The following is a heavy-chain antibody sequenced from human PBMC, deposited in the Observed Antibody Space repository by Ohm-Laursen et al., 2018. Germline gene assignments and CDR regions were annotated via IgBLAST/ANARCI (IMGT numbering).Heavy chain of an antibody. Sequence: SLRLSCAASGFTFSDYYMSWIRQAPGKGLEWVSYISSSGSTIYYADSVKGRFTISRDNAKNSLYLQMNSLRADDTAVYYCAKTTVTTWVAFDSWGQGALVTVSS. CDR2: ISSSGSTI. CDR1: GFTFSDYY. V-gene: IGHV3-11*01. J-gene: IGHJ4*02. D-gene: IGHD4-17*01. CDR3: AKTTVTTWVAFDS.